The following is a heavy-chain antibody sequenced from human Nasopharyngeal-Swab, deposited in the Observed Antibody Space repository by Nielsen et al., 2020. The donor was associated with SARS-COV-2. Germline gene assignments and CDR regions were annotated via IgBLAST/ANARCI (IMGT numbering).Heavy chain of an antibody. Sequence: ASVKVSCKASGYTFDSYGISWVRQAPAQGPEWMGWTSVYNGNTNYAQKFQGRVTMTTDTSTSTGYMELRSLRSDDTAVYYCARDGIVVAGEIDAWGQGTRVTVSS. CDR1: GYTFDSYG. CDR3: ARDGIVVAGEIDA. CDR2: TSVYNGNT. J-gene: IGHJ5*02. D-gene: IGHD2-15*01. V-gene: IGHV1-18*01.